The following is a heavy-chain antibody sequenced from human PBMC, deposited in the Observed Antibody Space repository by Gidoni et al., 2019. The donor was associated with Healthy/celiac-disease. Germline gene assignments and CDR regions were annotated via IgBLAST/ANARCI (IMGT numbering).Heavy chain of an antibody. Sequence: QVQLVQSGAEVKKPGSSGKVSCKASGDTFSSYASSWVRQAPGQGLEWMGGIIPICGTANYAQKFQGRVTITADESTSTAYMELSSLRSEDTAVYYCARAVYYERPFDYWGQGTLVTVSS. CDR3: ARAVYYERPFDY. V-gene: IGHV1-69*01. D-gene: IGHD2-8*01. J-gene: IGHJ4*02. CDR2: IIPICGTA. CDR1: GDTFSSYA.